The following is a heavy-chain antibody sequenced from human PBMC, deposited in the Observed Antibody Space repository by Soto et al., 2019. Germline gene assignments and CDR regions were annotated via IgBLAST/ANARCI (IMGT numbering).Heavy chain of an antibody. V-gene: IGHV4-34*01. J-gene: IGHJ4*02. CDR2: INHNGHT. Sequence: QVQLQQWGAGLLKPSETLSLTCAVYGGSFNDYYWSWIRQPPGKGLEWIGEINHNGHTNYNPSLQIRSTIXVDTSKNQFSLKLTSVTAADTAVYYCARSGHLFDYWGQGILVTVSS. CDR3: ARSGHLFDY. D-gene: IGHD3-10*01. CDR1: GGSFNDYY.